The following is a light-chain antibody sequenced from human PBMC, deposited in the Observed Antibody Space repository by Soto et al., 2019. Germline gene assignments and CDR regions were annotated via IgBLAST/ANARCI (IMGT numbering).Light chain of an antibody. CDR3: QQYHTDWT. V-gene: IGKV1-6*01. CDR2: AAS. CDR1: QAIRND. J-gene: IGKJ1*01. Sequence: AIQMTQSPSSLSASVGDRVTITCRASQAIRNDLGWYQQKPGKAPKLLIFAASTLVRGVPSRFSGRGSGTELTLTISSLQADDYATFYCQQYHTDWTFGQGTKVDI.